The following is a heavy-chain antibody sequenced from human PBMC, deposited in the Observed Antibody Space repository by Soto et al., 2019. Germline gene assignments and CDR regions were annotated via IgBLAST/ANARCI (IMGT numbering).Heavy chain of an antibody. CDR1: GGSISSGGYY. V-gene: IGHV4-31*03. CDR2: IYYSGST. D-gene: IGHD3-9*01. J-gene: IGHJ6*02. CDR3: ARDLLYYDILTGPRHYYGMDV. Sequence: SETLSHTCTVSGGSISSGGYYWSWIRQHPGKGLEWIGYIYYSGSTYYNPSLKSRVTISVDTSKNQFSLKLSSVTAADTAVYYCARDLLYYDILTGPRHYYGMDVWGQGTTVTVSS.